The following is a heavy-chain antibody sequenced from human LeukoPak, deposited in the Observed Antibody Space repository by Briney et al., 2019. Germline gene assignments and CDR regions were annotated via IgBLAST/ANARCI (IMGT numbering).Heavy chain of an antibody. D-gene: IGHD3-10*01. V-gene: IGHV3-48*03. J-gene: IGHJ4*02. CDR1: GFSVSTYE. CDR3: ARGRPEFFGSGTYLND. CDR2: ISSSGTTI. Sequence: QPGGSLRLSCAASGFSVSTYEMNWVRQAPGKGLECVSYISSSGTTISYADSVEGRFTISRDNTKNSLYLEMNSLRVEDTAVYYCARGRPEFFGSGTYLNDWGQGTLVTVSS.